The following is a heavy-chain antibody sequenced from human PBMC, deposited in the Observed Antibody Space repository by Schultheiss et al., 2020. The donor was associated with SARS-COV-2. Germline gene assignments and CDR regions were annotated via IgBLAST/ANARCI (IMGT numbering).Heavy chain of an antibody. D-gene: IGHD5-24*01. CDR3: ARRDGYSRVDAFDI. CDR2: INHSGST. J-gene: IGHJ3*02. Sequence: SETLSLTCAVYGGSFSGYYWSWIRQPPGKGLEWIGEINHSGSTNYNPSLKSRVTISVDTSKNQFSLKLSSVTAADTAVYYCARRDGYSRVDAFDIWGQGTMVTVSS. CDR1: GGSFSGYY. V-gene: IGHV4-34*01.